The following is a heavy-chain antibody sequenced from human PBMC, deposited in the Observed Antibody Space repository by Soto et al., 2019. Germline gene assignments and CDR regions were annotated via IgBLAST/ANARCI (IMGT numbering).Heavy chain of an antibody. D-gene: IGHD4-4*01. Sequence: ASVKVSCKASGYTFTSYGISWVRQAPGQGLEWMGWINPNSGDTSYAQRFQGTVTMTRDTSITTAYLEVNRLRSDDTAVYYCARGMTVATILGWFDPWGQGTLVTVSS. CDR3: ARGMTVATILGWFDP. J-gene: IGHJ5*02. V-gene: IGHV1-8*02. CDR1: GYTFTSYG. CDR2: INPNSGDT.